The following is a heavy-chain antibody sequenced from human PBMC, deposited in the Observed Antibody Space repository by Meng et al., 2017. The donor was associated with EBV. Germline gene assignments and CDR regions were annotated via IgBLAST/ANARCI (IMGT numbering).Heavy chain of an antibody. Sequence: QVQLQESGPGLVKPSATLSPTCPVSGGSVNNESYYWGWIRQPPGKGLEYIGYIYYTGSTNYNSSLKSRVTISLDKSKNQFSLKLTSLTAADTAIYYCARGDYTNYPRWFDTWGHGTLVTVYS. CDR2: IYYTGST. J-gene: IGHJ5*01. V-gene: IGHV4-61*01. CDR1: GGSVNNESYY. CDR3: ARGDYTNYPRWFDT. D-gene: IGHD4-11*01.